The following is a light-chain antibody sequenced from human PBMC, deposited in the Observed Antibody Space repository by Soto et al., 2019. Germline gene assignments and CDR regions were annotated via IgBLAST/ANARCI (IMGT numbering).Light chain of an antibody. Sequence: QSALTQPASVSGSPGQSITISCTGTSSDVGGYNYVAWYQHHPDKAPKLIIYEVFNRPSGVSNRFSGSKSGNTASLTISGLQTEDEADYYCASYTSTKTQIFGTGTKLTVL. CDR3: ASYTSTKTQI. CDR1: SSDVGGYNY. J-gene: IGLJ1*01. V-gene: IGLV2-14*01. CDR2: EVF.